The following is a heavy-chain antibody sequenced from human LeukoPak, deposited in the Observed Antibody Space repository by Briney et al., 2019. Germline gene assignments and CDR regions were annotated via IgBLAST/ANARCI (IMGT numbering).Heavy chain of an antibody. CDR2: IDTAGDT. J-gene: IGHJ4*02. CDR3: ARVGSRGWNYFDY. D-gene: IGHD6-19*01. Sequence: GGSLRLSCAASGFTFSTYDMHWVPQATGKGLEWVSGIDTAGDTSYPGSVKGRFTTFRENAKNSVYLQMNSLRAGDTAVYYCARVGSRGWNYFDYWGQGTLVTVSS. V-gene: IGHV3-13*04. CDR1: GFTFSTYD.